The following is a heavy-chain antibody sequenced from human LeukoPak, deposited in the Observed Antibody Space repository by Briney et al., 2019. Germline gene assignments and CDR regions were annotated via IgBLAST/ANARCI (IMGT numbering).Heavy chain of an antibody. D-gene: IGHD2-2*02. CDR3: ARVLQLLTPAAIGY. V-gene: IGHV1-2*02. J-gene: IGHJ4*02. Sequence: ASVKVSCKASGYTFTGYYIHWVRQAPGQGLEWVGWINPNSGVTDYAEKFQGRVTVTRDTPISTAYLELSSLRSDDTAVYYCARVLQLLTPAAIGYWGQGTLVTVSS. CDR1: GYTFTGYY. CDR2: INPNSGVT.